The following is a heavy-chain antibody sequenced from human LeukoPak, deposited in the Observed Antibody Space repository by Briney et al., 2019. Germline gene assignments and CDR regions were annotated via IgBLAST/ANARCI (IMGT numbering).Heavy chain of an antibody. D-gene: IGHD2-2*01. CDR2: VYPGDPDT. Sequence: GESLKISCKGSGYSFTSYWIGWVRQMPGKGLEWMGIVYPGDPDTRYSPSFQGQVTISADKSISTAYLQWSSLKASDTAMYYCARPLRYCSSTSCTTGGFDPWGQGTLVTVSS. J-gene: IGHJ5*02. CDR1: GYSFTSYW. V-gene: IGHV5-51*01. CDR3: ARPLRYCSSTSCTTGGFDP.